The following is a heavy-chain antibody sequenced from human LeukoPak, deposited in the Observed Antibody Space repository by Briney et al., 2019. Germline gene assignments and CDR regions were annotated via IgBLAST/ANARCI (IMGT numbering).Heavy chain of an antibody. Sequence: SETLSLTCAVYGGSFSDYYWSWIRQPPWKGLEWIGEINHSGSTNYNPSLKSRVTISVDTSKNQFSLNLTSVTAADTAVYYCARGLWAAAGTAPDWGQGTLVTVSS. V-gene: IGHV4-34*01. J-gene: IGHJ4*02. D-gene: IGHD6-13*01. CDR3: ARGLWAAAGTAPD. CDR1: GGSFSDYY. CDR2: INHSGST.